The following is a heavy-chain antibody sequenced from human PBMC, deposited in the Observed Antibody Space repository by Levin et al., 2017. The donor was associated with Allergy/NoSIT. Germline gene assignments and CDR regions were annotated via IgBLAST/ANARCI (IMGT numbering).Heavy chain of an antibody. D-gene: IGHD3-22*01. Sequence: GESLKIPCTASGFTFRSYGMYWVRQAPGRGLEWVAVIWYDGSNKYYLDSVEGRFTISRDNSKNTLYLEMNSLRVEDTAVYYCARGMAHFYDGSAWSHLIDYYAMDVWGQGTTVAVSS. J-gene: IGHJ6*02. CDR3: ARGMAHFYDGSAWSHLIDYYAMDV. CDR2: IWYDGSNK. V-gene: IGHV3-33*01. CDR1: GFTFRSYG.